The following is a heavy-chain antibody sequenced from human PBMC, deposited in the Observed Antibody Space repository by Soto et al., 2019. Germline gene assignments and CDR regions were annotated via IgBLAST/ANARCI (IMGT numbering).Heavy chain of an antibody. V-gene: IGHV3-64D*06. CDR3: VKGGVTGPKRNWFDP. D-gene: IGHD1-20*01. J-gene: IGHJ5*02. Sequence: GGSLRLSCSASGFTFNSYAMHWVRQAPGKGLEYVSGISATGGSTYHADSVKGRVTISRDNPKNTLYLQLTSLRIDDTAVYYCVKGGVTGPKRNWFDPWGQGALVTVSS. CDR2: ISATGGST. CDR1: GFTFNSYA.